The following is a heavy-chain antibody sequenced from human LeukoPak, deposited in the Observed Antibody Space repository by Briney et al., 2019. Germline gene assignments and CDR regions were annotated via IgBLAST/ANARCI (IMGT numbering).Heavy chain of an antibody. CDR3: AREYGGTYGSFEY. D-gene: IGHD1-26*01. Sequence: SETLSLTCAVYGGSFSGYYWSWIRQPPGKGLEWIGEINHSGSTNYNPSLKSRVTISVDTSGNQFSLKLYSVTAADTAVYYCAREYGGTYGSFEYWGQGSLVTVSS. V-gene: IGHV4-34*01. CDR2: INHSGST. CDR1: GGSFSGYY. J-gene: IGHJ4*02.